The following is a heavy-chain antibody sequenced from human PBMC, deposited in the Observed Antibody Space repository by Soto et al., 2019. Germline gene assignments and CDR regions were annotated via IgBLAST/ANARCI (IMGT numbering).Heavy chain of an antibody. Sequence: TLSLTCTVSGGSISSGGYYWSWIRQHPGKGLEWIGYIYYSGSTYYNPSLKSRVTISVDTSKNQFSLKLSSVTAADTAVYYCAREHATNAFDIWGQGTMVTVSS. D-gene: IGHD1-1*01. CDR3: AREHATNAFDI. CDR1: GGSISSGGYY. J-gene: IGHJ3*02. CDR2: IYYSGST. V-gene: IGHV4-30-4*08.